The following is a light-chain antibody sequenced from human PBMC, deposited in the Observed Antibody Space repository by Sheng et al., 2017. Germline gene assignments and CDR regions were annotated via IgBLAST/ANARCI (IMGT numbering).Light chain of an antibody. Sequence: IVLTQSPGTVSLSPGERATLSCRASQSVSSNYLAWYQQKPGQPPRLLIYHASMRATGIPDRFSGSGSGTDFTLIISSLEPEDFAVYYCQQRSNWPLTFGGGTKVEIK. CDR3: QQRSNWPLT. CDR2: HAS. J-gene: IGKJ4*01. CDR1: QSVSSNY. V-gene: IGKV3D-20*02.